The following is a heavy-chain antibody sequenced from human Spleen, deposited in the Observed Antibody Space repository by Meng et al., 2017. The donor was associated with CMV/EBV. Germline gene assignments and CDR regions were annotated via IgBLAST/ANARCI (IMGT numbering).Heavy chain of an antibody. CDR1: GFTFSSYS. D-gene: IGHD3-9*01. CDR3: ARAEYYDILTGYSH. Sequence: SGFTFSSYSMNWVRQAPGKGLEWVSSISSSSSYIYYADSVKGRFTISRDNAKNSLYLQMNSLRAEDTAVYYCARAEYYDILTGYSHWGQGTLVTVSS. CDR2: ISSSSSYI. V-gene: IGHV3-21*01. J-gene: IGHJ4*02.